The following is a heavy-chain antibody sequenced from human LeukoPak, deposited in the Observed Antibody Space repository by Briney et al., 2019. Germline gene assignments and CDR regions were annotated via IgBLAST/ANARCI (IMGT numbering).Heavy chain of an antibody. Sequence: PGGSLRLSCAASGFTFSNYPMHWVRQAPGKGLDWVAVISTDGSDKHYADFVKGRFTISRDNSRNTLYLQMDSLRAEDTAVYFCVTDLTVRAANYYFDHWGQGTLVTVSS. CDR1: GFTFSNYP. CDR3: VTDLTVRAANYYFDH. CDR2: ISTDGSDK. D-gene: IGHD1-26*01. V-gene: IGHV3-30-3*01. J-gene: IGHJ4*02.